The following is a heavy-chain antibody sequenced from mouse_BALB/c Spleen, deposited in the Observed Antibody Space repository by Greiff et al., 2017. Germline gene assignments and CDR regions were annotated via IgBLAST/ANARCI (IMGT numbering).Heavy chain of an antibody. V-gene: IGHV5-6-4*01. CDR3: TRDHYYGSSPWYFDY. CDR1: GFTFSSYT. Sequence: EVKLVESGGGLVKPGGSLKLSCAASGFTFSSYTMSWVRQTPEKRLEWVATISSGGSYTYYPDSVKGRFTISRDNAKNTLYLQMSSLKSEDTAMYYCTRDHYYGSSPWYFDYWGQGTTLTVSS. CDR2: ISSGGSYT. J-gene: IGHJ2*01. D-gene: IGHD1-1*01.